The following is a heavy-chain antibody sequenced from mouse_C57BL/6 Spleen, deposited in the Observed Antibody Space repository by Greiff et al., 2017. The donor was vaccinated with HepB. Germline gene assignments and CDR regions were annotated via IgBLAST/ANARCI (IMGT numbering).Heavy chain of an antibody. CDR2: IYPGDGDT. J-gene: IGHJ3*01. CDR1: GYAFSSSW. Sequence: VKLVESGPELVKPGASVKISCKASGYAFSSSWMNWVKQRPGKGLEWIGRIYPGDGDTNYNGKFKGKATLTADKSSSTAYMQLSSLTSEDSAVYFCARSPDSSGYGFAYWGQGTLVTVSA. CDR3: ARSPDSSGYGFAY. D-gene: IGHD3-2*02. V-gene: IGHV1-82*01.